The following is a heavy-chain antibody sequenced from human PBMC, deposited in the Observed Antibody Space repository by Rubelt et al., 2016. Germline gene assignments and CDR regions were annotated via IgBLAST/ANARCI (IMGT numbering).Heavy chain of an antibody. CDR3: ARDGVGATGTFDI. CDR1: GFTFNKYW. D-gene: IGHD1-26*01. CDR2: INSDGSST. V-gene: IGHV3-74*01. J-gene: IGHJ3*02. Sequence: EVQLVESGGGLVQPGGSLRLSCAASGFTFNKYWMYWVRQAPGKGLVWVSRINSDGSSTSYADSVKGRFTISRDNAKNTPYLQMNSLRAEDTAVYYCARDGVGATGTFDIWGQGTMVTVSS.